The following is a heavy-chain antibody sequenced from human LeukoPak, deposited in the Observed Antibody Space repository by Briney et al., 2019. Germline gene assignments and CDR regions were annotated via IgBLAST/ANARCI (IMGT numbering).Heavy chain of an antibody. D-gene: IGHD3-22*01. Sequence: PGGSLRLSGAASGFTFSSYEMNWVRQAPGKGLEWVSYISSSGSTIYYADSVKGRFTISRDNAKNSLYLQMNSLRAEDTAVYYCARGKYYYDSSGYFSDYFDYWGQGTLVTVSS. J-gene: IGHJ4*02. CDR1: GFTFSSYE. V-gene: IGHV3-48*03. CDR3: ARGKYYYDSSGYFSDYFDY. CDR2: ISSSGSTI.